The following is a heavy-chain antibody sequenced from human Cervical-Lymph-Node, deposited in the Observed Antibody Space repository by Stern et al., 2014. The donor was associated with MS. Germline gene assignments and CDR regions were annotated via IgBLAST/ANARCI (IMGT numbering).Heavy chain of an antibody. CDR3: ATLSPGAGGNYYRHFDY. V-gene: IGHV1-24*01. D-gene: IGHD1-26*01. J-gene: IGHJ4*02. Sequence: QVQLVQSGAEVKKPGASVKVSCKVSGYTLTESSMHWVRQAPREGLEWMGGFDPEDGETIYAQKFQGRVTMTEDTSTDTAYMELSSLRSEDTAVYYCATLSPGAGGNYYRHFDYWGQGTLVTVSS. CDR2: FDPEDGET. CDR1: GYTLTESS.